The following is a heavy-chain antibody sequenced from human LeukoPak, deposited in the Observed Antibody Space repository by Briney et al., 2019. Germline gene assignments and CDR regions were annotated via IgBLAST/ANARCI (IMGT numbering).Heavy chain of an antibody. V-gene: IGHV1-2*02. CDR1: GYTFTGYY. CDR3: ARDRRFYDYAWGSYRFNAFDI. J-gene: IGHJ3*02. Sequence: ASVKVSCKASGYTFTGYYMHWVRQAPGQGLEWMGWINPNSGGTNYAQKFQGRVTMTRDTSISTAYMELSRLRSDDTAVYYCARDRRFYDYAWGSYRFNAFDIWGQGTMVTVSS. D-gene: IGHD3-16*02. CDR2: INPNSGGT.